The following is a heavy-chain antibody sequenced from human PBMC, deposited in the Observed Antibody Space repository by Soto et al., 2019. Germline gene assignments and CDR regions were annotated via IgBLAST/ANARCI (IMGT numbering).Heavy chain of an antibody. CDR2: IYYSGST. CDR1: GGSISSSSYY. V-gene: IGHV4-39*01. J-gene: IGHJ3*02. CDR3: ARRNDFWSGDAFDI. D-gene: IGHD3-3*01. Sequence: KTSETLSLTCTVSGGSISSSSYYWGWIRQPPGKGLEWIGSIYYSGSTYYNPSLKSRVTISVDTSKNQFSLKLSSVTAADTAVYYCARRNDFWSGDAFDIWGQGTMVTVSS.